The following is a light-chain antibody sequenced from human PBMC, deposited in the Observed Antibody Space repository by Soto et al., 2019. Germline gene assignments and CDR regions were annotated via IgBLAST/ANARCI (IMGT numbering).Light chain of an antibody. V-gene: IGKV3-11*01. CDR1: QSIGDY. Sequence: IVLTQSPATLSLSPGEGATLSCRASQSIGDYVAWFQQKPGQAPRLLIYDGSNRAVGIPARFSGSASGTDSTRTISSLEPEDFAVYYCQQRSAWPLTVGGGTRVEI. CDR2: DGS. CDR3: QQRSAWPLT. J-gene: IGKJ4*01.